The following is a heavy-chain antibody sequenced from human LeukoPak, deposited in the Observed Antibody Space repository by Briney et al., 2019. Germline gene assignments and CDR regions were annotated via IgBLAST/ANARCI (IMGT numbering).Heavy chain of an antibody. J-gene: IGHJ4*02. V-gene: IGHV3-30-3*01. CDR2: ISYDGSNT. CDR3: AIPPIYYDGSGPY. Sequence: GGSLRLSCAASGFTFSNYAMHWVRQAPGKGLEWVAVISYDGSNTYYADSVKGRFTISRDNSKITLYLQMNSLRVEDTAVYYCAIPPIYYDGSGPYWGQGTLVTVSS. D-gene: IGHD3-22*01. CDR1: GFTFSNYA.